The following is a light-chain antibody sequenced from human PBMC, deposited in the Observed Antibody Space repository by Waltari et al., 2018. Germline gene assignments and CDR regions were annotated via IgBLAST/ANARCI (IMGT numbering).Light chain of an antibody. Sequence: QSALTQPASVSGSPGQSLPISCTGTRSDVRAFNYVSWYQLPPGKAPKLIIYEVSNRPSGVSNRFSGSKSGNTASLTISGLQAEDEADYYCNSYATSSARVFGGGTKLTVL. CDR1: RSDVRAFNY. CDR2: EVS. J-gene: IGLJ3*02. V-gene: IGLV2-14*01. CDR3: NSYATSSARV.